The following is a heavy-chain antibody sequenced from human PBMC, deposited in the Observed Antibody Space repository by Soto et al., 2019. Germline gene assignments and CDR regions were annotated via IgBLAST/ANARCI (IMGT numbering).Heavy chain of an antibody. Sequence: SQTLSLTCVISGDSVSNKTVAWNWIRLSPSRGLEWLGRTYYKSKWYNDYAVSVRSRITINPDTSKNQFSLQLTSVTPEDSAVYYCARGAAAILAGAPMDVWGPGTTVTFSS. CDR2: TYYKSKWYN. D-gene: IGHD2-15*01. CDR1: GDSVSNKTVA. V-gene: IGHV6-1*01. J-gene: IGHJ6*02. CDR3: ARGAAAILAGAPMDV.